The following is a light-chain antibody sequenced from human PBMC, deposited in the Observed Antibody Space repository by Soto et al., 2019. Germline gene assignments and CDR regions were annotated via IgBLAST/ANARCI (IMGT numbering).Light chain of an antibody. CDR1: QGVRSN. CDR3: QQRHMWPIT. J-gene: IGKJ1*01. Sequence: EIVMTQSPATLSVSPGERATLSCRASQGVRSNLAWYQQKPGQAPRPLIYTASTRATGVPARFSGSGSGTEFTLTISSLEPEDSAVYYCQQRHMWPITFGQGTKVDIK. V-gene: IGKV3-15*01. CDR2: TAS.